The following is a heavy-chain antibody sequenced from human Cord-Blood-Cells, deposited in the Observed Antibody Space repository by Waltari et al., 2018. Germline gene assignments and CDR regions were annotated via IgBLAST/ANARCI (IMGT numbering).Heavy chain of an antibody. Sequence: QVQLVQSGAEVKKPGASVTVSCKASGSTLPCYYMHSVRQAPGQGLEWMGWINPNSGGTNYAQKFQGRVTMTRDTSISTAYMELSRLRSDDTAVYYCARVITMVRGVNFDYWGQGTLVTVSS. CDR3: ARVITMVRGVNFDY. CDR1: GSTLPCYY. V-gene: IGHV1-2*02. J-gene: IGHJ4*02. D-gene: IGHD3-10*01. CDR2: INPNSGGT.